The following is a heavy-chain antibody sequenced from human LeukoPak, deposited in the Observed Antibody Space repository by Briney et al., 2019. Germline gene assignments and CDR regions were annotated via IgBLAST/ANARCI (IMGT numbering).Heavy chain of an antibody. J-gene: IGHJ2*01. CDR1: GGSISSSSYY. Sequence: SETLSLTCTVSGGSISSSSYYWGWIRQPPGKGLEWIGSIYYSGSTYYNPSLKSRVTISVDTSKNQFSLKLSSVTAADTAVYYCARASGGSGNWYFDLWGRGTLVTVSS. D-gene: IGHD3-10*01. V-gene: IGHV4-39*07. CDR2: IYYSGST. CDR3: ARASGGSGNWYFDL.